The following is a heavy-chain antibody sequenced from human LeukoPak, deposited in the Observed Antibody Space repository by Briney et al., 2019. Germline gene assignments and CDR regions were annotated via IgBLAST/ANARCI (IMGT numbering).Heavy chain of an antibody. D-gene: IGHD4-23*01. Sequence: ASVKVSCKASGYTFTSYAMHWVRQAPGQRLEWMGRINAGNGNTKYSQKFQGRVTITRDTSASTAYMELSSLRSEDTAVYYCAREPSELRLRRYYFDYWGQGTLVTISS. CDR1: GYTFTSYA. CDR2: INAGNGNT. J-gene: IGHJ4*02. V-gene: IGHV1-3*01. CDR3: AREPSELRLRRYYFDY.